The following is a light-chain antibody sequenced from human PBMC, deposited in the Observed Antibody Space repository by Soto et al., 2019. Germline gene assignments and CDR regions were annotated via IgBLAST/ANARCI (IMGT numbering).Light chain of an antibody. J-gene: IGKJ1*01. CDR2: GAS. Sequence: EIVMTQSPATLSVSPGERATLSCRASQSVSTNLGWYQQKPGQAPRLLIYGASTRATGIQARFSGSGSGTEFTLTISGLQSEDFAIYYCQHYNNWPRTFGQGTKVEIK. CDR1: QSVSTN. V-gene: IGKV3-15*01. CDR3: QHYNNWPRT.